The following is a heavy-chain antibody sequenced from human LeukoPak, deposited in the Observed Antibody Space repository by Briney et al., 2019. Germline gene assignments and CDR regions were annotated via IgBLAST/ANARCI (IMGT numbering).Heavy chain of an antibody. D-gene: IGHD5-12*01. CDR1: GFTFSSYS. J-gene: IGHJ4*02. V-gene: IGHV3-21*01. CDR2: ISSSSSYI. CDR3: ARGIYSGYDSPFDY. Sequence: GGSLRLSCAASGFTFSSYSMNWVRQAPGKGLEWVSSISSSSSYIYYADSVKGRFTISRDNAKNSLYLQMNSLRAEDTAVYYRARGIYSGYDSPFDYWGQGTLVTVSS.